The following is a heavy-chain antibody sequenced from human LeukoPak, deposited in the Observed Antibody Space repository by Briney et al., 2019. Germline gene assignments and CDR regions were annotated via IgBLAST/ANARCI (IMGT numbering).Heavy chain of an antibody. J-gene: IGHJ5*01. CDR1: GGTFSTYA. CDR2: IIPILGTA. CDR3: ASNTNYYENTGHYVLDS. Sequence: ASVKVSCKAFGGTFSTYAISWVRQAPGQGLEWMGGIIPILGTANYAQKFKGRVTITADEFTGTAYMELSSLRSEDTAVFYCASNTNYYENTGHYVLDSWGQGTLVTVSS. D-gene: IGHD3-22*01. V-gene: IGHV1-69*13.